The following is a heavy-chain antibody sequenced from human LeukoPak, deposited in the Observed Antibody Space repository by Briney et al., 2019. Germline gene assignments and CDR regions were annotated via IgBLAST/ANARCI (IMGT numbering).Heavy chain of an antibody. V-gene: IGHV3-30*02. CDR2: IRYDGSNK. CDR1: GFTFSSYG. Sequence: PGGSLRLSCAASGFTFSSYGMHWVRQAPGKGLEWVAFIRYDGSNKYYADSVKGRFTISRDNSKNTLYLQMNSLRAEDTAVYYCARGSSWGYDSSGYYYLGVLDYWGQGTLVTVSS. D-gene: IGHD3-22*01. J-gene: IGHJ4*02. CDR3: ARGSSWGYDSSGYYYLGVLDY.